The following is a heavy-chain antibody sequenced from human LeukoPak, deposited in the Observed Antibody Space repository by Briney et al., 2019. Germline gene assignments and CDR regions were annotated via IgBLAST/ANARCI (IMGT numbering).Heavy chain of an antibody. V-gene: IGHV1-18*01. CDR1: GYMVASYG. CDR3: ARDLFEYTYGLPFEY. Sequence: ASVKVSCKASGYMVASYGISWARQAPGQGLEWMGWTGVYNDNTNLAPNFQGRVTMTTDISTSTAVMELRSLRSDDTAVYYCARDLFEYTYGLPFEYWGQGTLVTVSS. J-gene: IGHJ4*02. D-gene: IGHD5-18*01. CDR2: TGVYNDNT.